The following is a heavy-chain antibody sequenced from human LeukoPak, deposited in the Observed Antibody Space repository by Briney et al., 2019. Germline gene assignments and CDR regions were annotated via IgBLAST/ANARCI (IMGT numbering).Heavy chain of an antibody. CDR2: IYYRGST. CDR3: ARLGSSWSPPLV. J-gene: IGHJ4*02. V-gene: IGHV4-59*08. CDR1: GGSISTYY. Sequence: PSETLSLTCTVSGGSISTYYWSWIRQPPGKGLEWIGYIYYRGSTNYNPSLKSRVTISVDTSKNLFSLKLSSVTAADTAVYYRARLGSSWSPPLVWGQGTLVTVSS. D-gene: IGHD6-13*01.